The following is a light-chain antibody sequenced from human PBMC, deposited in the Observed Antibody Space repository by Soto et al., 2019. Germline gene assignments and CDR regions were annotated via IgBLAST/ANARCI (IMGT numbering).Light chain of an antibody. CDR2: FAS. J-gene: IGKJ5*01. V-gene: IGKV1D-16*01. Sequence: EIQMTQSPSSLSASVGETFTITCRASQGISTLLAWYQQKPGKAPKSLIYFASSLQSGVPSRFTGSGSGIDFTLTISSLQPEDFATYYCQQFHSYPITFGQGTRLEIK. CDR3: QQFHSYPIT. CDR1: QGISTL.